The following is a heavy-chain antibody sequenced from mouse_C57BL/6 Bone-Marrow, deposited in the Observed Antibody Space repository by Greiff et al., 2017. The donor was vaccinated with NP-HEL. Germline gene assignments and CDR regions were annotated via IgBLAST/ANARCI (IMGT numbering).Heavy chain of an antibody. CDR1: GYTFTSYW. Sequence: VQLQQSGAELAKPGASVKLSCKASGYTFTSYWMHWVKQRPGQGLEWIGYINPSSGYTKYNQKFKDKATLTADKSSSTAYMQLSSLTYEDSAVYYCARDPLYYYGRSYDWYFDVWGTGTTVTVSS. V-gene: IGHV1-7*01. J-gene: IGHJ1*03. CDR2: INPSSGYT. D-gene: IGHD1-1*01. CDR3: ARDPLYYYGRSYDWYFDV.